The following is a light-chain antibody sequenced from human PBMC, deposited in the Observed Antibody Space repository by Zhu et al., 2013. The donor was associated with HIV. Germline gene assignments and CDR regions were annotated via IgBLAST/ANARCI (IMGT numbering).Light chain of an antibody. CDR1: QSVSSY. CDR2: GAS. J-gene: IGKJ2*01. CDR3: QHHTYWPPMYT. Sequence: ESVLTQSPASLSLSPGERATLSCRASQSVSSYLAWYQQKPGQAPRLLLYGASNRATGIPEKFSGSGSGTDFSLAINRLEPEDFAVYYCQHHTYWPPMYTFGQGTQLQI. V-gene: IGKV3-11*01.